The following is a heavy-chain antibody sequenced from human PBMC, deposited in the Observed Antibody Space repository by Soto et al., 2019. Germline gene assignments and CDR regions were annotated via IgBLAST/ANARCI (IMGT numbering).Heavy chain of an antibody. D-gene: IGHD6-19*01. V-gene: IGHV4-59*08. CDR2: IYYSGST. J-gene: IGHJ6*02. CDR1: GGSISSYY. Sequence: SETLSLTCTVSGGSISSYYWSWIRQPPGKGLEWIGYIYYSGSTNYNPSLKSRVTISVDTSKNQFSLKLSSVTAADTAVYYCARQSSGWYSDYYYYGMDVWAQGTTVTVSS. CDR3: ARQSSGWYSDYYYYGMDV.